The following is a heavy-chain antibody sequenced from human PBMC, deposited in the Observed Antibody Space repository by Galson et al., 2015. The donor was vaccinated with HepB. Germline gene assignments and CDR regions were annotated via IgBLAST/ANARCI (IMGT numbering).Heavy chain of an antibody. J-gene: IGHJ6*02. Sequence: SVKVSCKASGYTFTSYAMHWVRQAPGQRLEWMGWINAGNGNTKYSQKFQGRVTITRDTSASTAYMELSSLRSEDTAVYYCARDITGTFYYYGMDVWGQGTTVTVSS. CDR3: ARDITGTFYYYGMDV. V-gene: IGHV1-3*01. CDR1: GYTFTSYA. D-gene: IGHD1-7*01. CDR2: INAGNGNT.